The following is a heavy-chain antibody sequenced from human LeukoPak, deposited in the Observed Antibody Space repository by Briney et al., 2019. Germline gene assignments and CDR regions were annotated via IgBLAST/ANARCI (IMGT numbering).Heavy chain of an antibody. Sequence: GGSLRLSCAASGFTFSSYGMHWVRQAPGKGLEWVAFIRYDGSNKYYADSVKGRFTISRDNSKNTLYLQMNSLRAEDTAVYYCAKAYDILTGWTPFGYWGQGTLVTVSP. CDR2: IRYDGSNK. V-gene: IGHV3-30*02. D-gene: IGHD3-9*01. CDR3: AKAYDILTGWTPFGY. J-gene: IGHJ4*02. CDR1: GFTFSSYG.